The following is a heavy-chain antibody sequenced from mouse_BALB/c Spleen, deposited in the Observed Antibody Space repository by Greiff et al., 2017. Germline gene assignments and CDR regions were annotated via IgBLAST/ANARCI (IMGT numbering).Heavy chain of an antibody. CDR1: GYSFTGYN. CDR2: IDPYYGGT. Sequence: LVESGPELEKPGASVKISCKASGYSFTGYNMNWVKQSNGKSLEWIGNIDPYYGGTSYNQKFKGKATLTVDKSSSTAYMQLKSLTSEDSAVYYCARLAYYGSSYAMDYWGQGTSVTVSS. J-gene: IGHJ4*01. CDR3: ARLAYYGSSYAMDY. D-gene: IGHD1-1*01. V-gene: IGHV1-39*01.